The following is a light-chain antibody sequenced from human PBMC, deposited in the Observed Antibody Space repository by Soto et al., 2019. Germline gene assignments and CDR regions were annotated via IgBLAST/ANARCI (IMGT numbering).Light chain of an antibody. CDR3: QVWDSSSDLYVV. CDR1: SSDIGSYKY. J-gene: IGLJ2*01. V-gene: IGLV2-14*01. CDR2: DVS. Sequence: QSALTQPASVSGSPGQSITISCTGTSSDIGSYKYVSWYQQHPGKAPKLMIYDVSNRPSGVSNRFSGSKSGNTASLTISRVEAGDEADYYCQVWDSSSDLYVVFGGGTKLTVL.